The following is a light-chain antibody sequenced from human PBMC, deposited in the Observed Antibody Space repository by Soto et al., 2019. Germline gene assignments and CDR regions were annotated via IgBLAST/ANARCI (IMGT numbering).Light chain of an antibody. CDR1: SGHSSYI. CDR3: ETWDSNTAV. CDR2: LEGSGSY. J-gene: IGLJ7*01. Sequence: QPVLTQASSASAYLGSSVKLTCTLRSGHSSYIIAWHQQQPGKAPRYLMKLEGSGSYNKGSGVPDRFSGSSSGADRYLTISNLQSEDEADYYCETWDSNTAVFGGGTQLTVL. V-gene: IGLV4-60*03.